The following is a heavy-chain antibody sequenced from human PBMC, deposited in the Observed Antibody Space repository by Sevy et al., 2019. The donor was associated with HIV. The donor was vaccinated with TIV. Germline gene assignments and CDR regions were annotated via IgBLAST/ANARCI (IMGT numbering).Heavy chain of an antibody. Sequence: SETLSLTCTVSGYSISSGYYWGWIRQPPGKGLEWIGSIYHSGSTYYNPSLKSRVTISVDTSKNQFSLKLSSVTAADTAGYYCARDRGGITGKTRWFDPWGQGTLVTVSS. J-gene: IGHJ5*02. D-gene: IGHD1-20*01. CDR1: GYSISSGYY. CDR3: ARDRGGITGKTRWFDP. CDR2: IYHSGST. V-gene: IGHV4-38-2*02.